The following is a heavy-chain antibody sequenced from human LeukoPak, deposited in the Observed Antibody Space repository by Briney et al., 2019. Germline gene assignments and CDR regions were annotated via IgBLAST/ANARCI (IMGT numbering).Heavy chain of an antibody. V-gene: IGHV4-39*07. CDR1: GGFISSNSAY. D-gene: IGHD1-26*01. CDR3: ARGGSYYDS. CDR2: IFYSGTT. J-gene: IGHJ4*02. Sequence: PSETLSPTCTVSGGFISSNSAYWSWIRQPPGKALEWIGNIFYSGTTYYNPSLQSRITMSVDTSNHQFSLKLTSVTAADTAVYYCARGGSYYDSWGQGTLVTVSS.